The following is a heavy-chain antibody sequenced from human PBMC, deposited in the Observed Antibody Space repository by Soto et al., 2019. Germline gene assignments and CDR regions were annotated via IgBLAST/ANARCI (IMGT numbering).Heavy chain of an antibody. D-gene: IGHD6-19*01. J-gene: IGHJ6*02. CDR3: ARGAVAGDYYYYYGMDV. CDR2: ISAYNGNT. V-gene: IGHV1-18*01. Sequence: QVQLVQSGAEVKKPGASVRVSCKASGYTFTIYGIIWVRQAPGQGLEWMVWISAYNGNTKYAQILQGRVTMTTDTPTSTAYMELRSLRSDDTAVYFCARGAVAGDYYYYYGMDVWGQGTTVTVSS. CDR1: GYTFTIYG.